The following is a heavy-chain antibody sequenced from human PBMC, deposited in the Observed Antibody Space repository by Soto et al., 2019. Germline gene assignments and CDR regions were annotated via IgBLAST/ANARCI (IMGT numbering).Heavy chain of an antibody. J-gene: IGHJ4*02. CDR2: IYFGGTT. CDR3: AAQTFVSNAFFDT. CDR1: GASISSNF. D-gene: IGHD3-16*01. V-gene: IGHV4-4*08. Sequence: QVHLQEAGPGLVKPSETLSLTCSVSGASISSNFWSWVRQPPGKGLEWIGYIYFGGTTQSTPSLQGPTTTSLATSKNQFTLNLASVSAADTAVYYCAAQTFVSNAFFDTWGQGALVTVSS.